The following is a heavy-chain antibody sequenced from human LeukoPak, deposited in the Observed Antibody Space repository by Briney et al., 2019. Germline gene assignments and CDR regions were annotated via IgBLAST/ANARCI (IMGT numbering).Heavy chain of an antibody. Sequence: ASVKVSCKASGYTFTSYYMHWVRQAPGQGLEWMGIINPSGGSTSYAQKSQGRVTMTSDMSTSTDYMELSSLRSEDTAVYYCARDNSVEDTAWWFDPWGQGTLVTVSS. CDR3: ARDNSVEDTAWWFDP. D-gene: IGHD4-23*01. CDR1: GYTFTSYY. J-gene: IGHJ5*02. CDR2: INPSGGST. V-gene: IGHV1-46*01.